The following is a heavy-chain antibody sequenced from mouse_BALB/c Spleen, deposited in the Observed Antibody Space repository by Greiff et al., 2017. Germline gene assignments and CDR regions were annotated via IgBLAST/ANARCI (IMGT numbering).Heavy chain of an antibody. CDR3: ARGYYGYYYAMDY. D-gene: IGHD1-1*01. V-gene: IGHV1-54*01. J-gene: IGHJ4*01. CDR2: INPGSGGT. CDR1: GYAFTNYL. Sequence: QVQLKESGAELVRPGTSVKVSCKASGYAFTNYLIEWVKQRPGQGLEWIGVINPGSGGTNYNEKFKGKATLTADKSSSTAYMQLSSLTSDDSAVYFCARGYYGYYYAMDYWGQGTSVTVSS.